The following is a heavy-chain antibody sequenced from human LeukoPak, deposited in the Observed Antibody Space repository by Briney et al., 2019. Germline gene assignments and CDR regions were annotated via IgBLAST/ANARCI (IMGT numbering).Heavy chain of an antibody. CDR2: ILSDGSKE. V-gene: IGHV3-30*19. D-gene: IGHD3-22*01. CDR3: AGVRSDSGGYYYAIDY. CDR1: GFTFSSYG. Sequence: GGSLRLSCAASGFTFSSYGMHWVRQAPGKGLEWVAVILSDGSKEFYTDSVKGRFTISRDNSKNTLYLQMDSLRAEDTAVYYCAGVRSDSGGYYYAIDYWGQGTLVTVSS. J-gene: IGHJ4*02.